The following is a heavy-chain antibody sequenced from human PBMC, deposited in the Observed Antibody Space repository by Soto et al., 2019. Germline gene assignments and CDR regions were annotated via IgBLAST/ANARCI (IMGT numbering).Heavy chain of an antibody. CDR1: GGSISGSY. J-gene: IGHJ4*02. D-gene: IGHD6-19*01. CDR2: VYYTGST. Sequence: QVQLQESGPGLVKPSETLSLTCSVSGGSISGSYWSWIRQSPGKGLEWLGYVYYTGSTNYSPSLSSRVSMSVDKSKNELSLRLCSVTAADTAVYFCARSVAVPGAHIDYWGQGPQVTVSS. V-gene: IGHV4-59*01. CDR3: ARSVAVPGAHIDY.